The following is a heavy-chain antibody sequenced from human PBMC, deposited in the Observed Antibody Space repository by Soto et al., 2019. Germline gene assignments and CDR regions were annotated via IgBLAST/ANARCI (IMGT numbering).Heavy chain of an antibody. CDR3: VRLLYV. Sequence: XATLTLTCTVSGGSITSDYYYWGWVRQPPGKGLEWIGSLYYNGSTYCNPSLKTRLTISGDTSKNQFSLKMTSVTAADTAVYYCVRLLYVWGQGTLVTVSS. CDR1: GGSITSDYYY. V-gene: IGHV4-39*01. D-gene: IGHD2-8*01. CDR2: LYYNGST. J-gene: IGHJ4*02.